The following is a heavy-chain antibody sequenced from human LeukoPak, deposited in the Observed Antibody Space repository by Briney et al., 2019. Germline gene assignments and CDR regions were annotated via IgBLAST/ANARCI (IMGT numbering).Heavy chain of an antibody. V-gene: IGHV3-30*02. CDR1: GFTFSHYG. D-gene: IGHD3-22*01. Sequence: GGSLRLSCAASGFTFSHYGIHWVRQTPGKGLEWVAFIWFDGSNEYYAESVKGRFTISRDNSNNTLYLQMKSLRTEDTAVYYCARASVGYDSSGSIGDWGQGTLVTVSS. CDR3: ARASVGYDSSGSIGD. CDR2: IWFDGSNE. J-gene: IGHJ4*02.